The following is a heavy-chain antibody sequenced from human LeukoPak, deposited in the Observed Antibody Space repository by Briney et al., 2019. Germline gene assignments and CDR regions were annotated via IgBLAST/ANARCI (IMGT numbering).Heavy chain of an antibody. CDR1: GYTFTGYY. CDR2: INANSGGT. J-gene: IGHJ4*02. CDR3: ARSSRYDIWTGYPY. Sequence: ASVTVSCKASGYTFTGYYMHWVRQAPGQGLEWMGWINANSGGTNYAQKFQGRVTMTRDTSISTAYTELSRLRSDDTAVYYCARSSRYDIWTGYPYWGQGTLVTVSP. V-gene: IGHV1-2*02. D-gene: IGHD3-9*01.